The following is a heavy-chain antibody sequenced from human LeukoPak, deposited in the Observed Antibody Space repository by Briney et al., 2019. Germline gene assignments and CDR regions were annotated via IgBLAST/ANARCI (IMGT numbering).Heavy chain of an antibody. CDR3: ARGECSGGSCYSGYYYYMDV. Sequence: ASVKGSCKACGYTSTSYDINWVRQATGQGLEWMGWMNPNSGNTGYAQKFQGRVTMTRHTSISTAYMELSSLRSEDTAVYYCARGECSGGSCYSGYYYYMDVWGKGTTVTVSS. CDR2: MNPNSGNT. J-gene: IGHJ6*03. D-gene: IGHD2-15*01. CDR1: GYTSTSYD. V-gene: IGHV1-8*01.